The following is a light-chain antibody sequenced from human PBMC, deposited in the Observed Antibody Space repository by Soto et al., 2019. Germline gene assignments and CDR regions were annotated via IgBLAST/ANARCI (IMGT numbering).Light chain of an antibody. J-gene: IGKJ2*01. CDR1: QSISSW. CDR3: QQYSSYPYT. V-gene: IGKV1-5*03. Sequence: DIQMTQSPSTLSASVGDGVTITCRASQSISSWLAWYQQKPGTAPKLLIYKASSLQSGVPSRFSGSGSGTEFTLTISSLQPDDFATYYCQQYSSYPYTFGQGTKLEIK. CDR2: KAS.